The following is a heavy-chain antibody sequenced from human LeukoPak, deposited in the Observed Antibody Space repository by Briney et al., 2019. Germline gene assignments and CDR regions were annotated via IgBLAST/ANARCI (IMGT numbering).Heavy chain of an antibody. D-gene: IGHD3-22*01. CDR2: FKSKTNGGTT. Sequence: GGSLRLSCAASGFTVSDAWMNWVRQVPGKGLEWIGLFKSKTNGGTTDYAAPVKGRFTMSRDDSKNTLYLQMNSLKTEDTAVYYCTTDPFYDSSGYYSLHDYWGQGTLVTVSS. V-gene: IGHV3-15*01. CDR1: GFTVSDAW. J-gene: IGHJ4*02. CDR3: TTDPFYDSSGYYSLHDY.